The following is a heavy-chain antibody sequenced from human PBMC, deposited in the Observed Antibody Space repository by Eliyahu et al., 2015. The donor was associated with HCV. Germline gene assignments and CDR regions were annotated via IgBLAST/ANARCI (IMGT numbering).Heavy chain of an antibody. CDR2: IKSKTDGGTT. D-gene: IGHD6-13*01. J-gene: IGHJ6*02. CDR3: TTDFGSSWYVNGMDV. CDR1: GFXFNNAW. V-gene: IGHV3-15*01. Sequence: EVQLVESGGGLVKPGGSLRLSCTASGFXFNNAWMTWVRQAPGKGLEWVGRIKSKTDGGTTDYAAPVKGRFTISRDDSKTTLYLQMKSLKTEDTAVYYCTTDFGSSWYVNGMDVWGQGTTVTVSS.